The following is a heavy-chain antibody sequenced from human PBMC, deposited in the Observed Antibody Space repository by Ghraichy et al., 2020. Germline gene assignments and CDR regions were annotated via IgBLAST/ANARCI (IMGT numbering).Heavy chain of an antibody. CDR2: ISGSGGST. CDR3: AKDPPGFIAVAGTVFDY. D-gene: IGHD6-19*01. Sequence: GESLNISCAASGFTFSSYAMSWVRQAPGKGLEWVSAISGSGGSTYYADSVKGRFTISRDNSKNTLYLQMNSLRAEDTAVYYCAKDPPGFIAVAGTVFDYWGQGTLVTVSS. CDR1: GFTFSSYA. J-gene: IGHJ4*02. V-gene: IGHV3-23*01.